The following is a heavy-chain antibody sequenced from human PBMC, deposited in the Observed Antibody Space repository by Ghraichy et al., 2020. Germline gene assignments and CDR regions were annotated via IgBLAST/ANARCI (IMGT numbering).Heavy chain of an antibody. CDR3: ARGRKSSQQLVPLPFDY. V-gene: IGHV4-34*01. D-gene: IGHD6-13*01. CDR1: NGPFDSYY. J-gene: IGHJ4*02. Sequence: SQTRSLTCAVYNGPFDSYYWSWIRQPPGKGLEWIGEINHSGSTNYNASLKSRVTISVDRIKNQFSLRLSSVTAADTSVYYCARGRKSSQQLVPLPFDYWGQGTLVTVSS. CDR2: INHSGST.